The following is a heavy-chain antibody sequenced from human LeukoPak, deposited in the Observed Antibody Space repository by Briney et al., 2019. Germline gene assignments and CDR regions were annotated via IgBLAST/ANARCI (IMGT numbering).Heavy chain of an antibody. CDR2: IDPSDSYT. V-gene: IGHV5-10-1*01. Sequence: GESLRISCKGSGYGFTNYWISWVRQMRGKGLEWVGRIDPSDSYTSYSPSFQGHVTISADKFISTAYLQWSSLKASDTAMYYCARRSAHLNHVDYWGQGTLVTVSS. CDR1: GYGFTNYW. CDR3: ARRSAHLNHVDY. D-gene: IGHD1-14*01. J-gene: IGHJ4*02.